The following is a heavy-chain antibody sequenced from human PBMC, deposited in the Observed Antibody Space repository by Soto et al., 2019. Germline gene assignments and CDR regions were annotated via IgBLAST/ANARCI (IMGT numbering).Heavy chain of an antibody. CDR2: LIPSLDIA. CDR1: GGTFSSYT. V-gene: IGHV1-69*02. D-gene: IGHD2-2*01. Sequence: QVQLVQSGAEVKKPGSSVKVSCKASGGTFSSYTIIWIRQAPGQGLEWMGRLIPSLDIANSAQKFQGRVTITADKSTSTAYMELSSLRSEDTAVYYCAQSPVVPTAQYYFDSWGLGTLVTVSS. CDR3: AQSPVVPTAQYYFDS. J-gene: IGHJ4*02.